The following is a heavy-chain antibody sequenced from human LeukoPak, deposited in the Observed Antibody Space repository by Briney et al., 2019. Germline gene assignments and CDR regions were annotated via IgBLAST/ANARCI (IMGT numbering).Heavy chain of an antibody. CDR3: ARSGYGYQKGAFDF. CDR2: IYYSGST. V-gene: IGHV4-59*01. Sequence: SETLSLTCTVSGGSISSYYWSWIRQPPGKGLEWIGCIYYSGSTIYNPSLKGRVTVSVDTSKNQFSLRLSSVTAADTAVYYCARSGYGYQKGAFDFWGQGTMVTVSS. D-gene: IGHD3-16*02. CDR1: GGSISSYY. J-gene: IGHJ3*01.